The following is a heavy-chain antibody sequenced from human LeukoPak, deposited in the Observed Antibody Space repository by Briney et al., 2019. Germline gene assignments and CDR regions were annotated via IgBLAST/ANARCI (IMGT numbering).Heavy chain of an antibody. D-gene: IGHD3-9*01. J-gene: IGHJ6*04. Sequence: GGSLRLSCAASGFTFSSYAMSWVRQAPGKGLEWVSRINSDGSSTSYADSVKGRFTISRDNAKNTLYLQMNSLRAEDTAVYYCARGGHYDILTGYYYYYGMDVWGKGTTVTVSS. V-gene: IGHV3-74*01. CDR2: INSDGSST. CDR3: ARGGHYDILTGYYYYYGMDV. CDR1: GFTFSSYA.